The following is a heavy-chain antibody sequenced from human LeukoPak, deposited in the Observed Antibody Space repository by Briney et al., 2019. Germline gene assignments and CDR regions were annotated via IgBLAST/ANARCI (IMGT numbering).Heavy chain of an antibody. CDR3: ARMNTPFSPLGSAFDI. CDR2: IYHSGST. V-gene: IGHV4-38-2*02. D-gene: IGHD1/OR15-1a*01. Sequence: PSETLSLTCTVSGGSISSYYWGWIRQPPGKGLEWIGTIYHSGSTYYNPSLKSRVTISVDTSKNQFSLRLSSVTAADTAVYYCARMNTPFSPLGSAFDIWGQGTMVTVSS. CDR1: GGSISSYY. J-gene: IGHJ3*02.